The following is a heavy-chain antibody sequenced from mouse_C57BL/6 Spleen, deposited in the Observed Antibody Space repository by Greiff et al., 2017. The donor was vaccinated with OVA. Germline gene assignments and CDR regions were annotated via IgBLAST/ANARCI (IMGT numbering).Heavy chain of an antibody. D-gene: IGHD2-4*01. CDR2: IYPRDGST. CDR3: ARGNDDYDEAMDD. J-gene: IGHJ4*01. Sequence: VQLQQSDAELVKPGASVKISCKVSGYTFTDHTIHWMKQRPEQGLEWIGYIYPRDGSTKYNEKFKGKATLTADKSSSTAYMQLNSLTSEDSAVXFCARGNDDYDEAMDDWGQGTSVTVSS. CDR1: GYTFTDHT. V-gene: IGHV1-78*01.